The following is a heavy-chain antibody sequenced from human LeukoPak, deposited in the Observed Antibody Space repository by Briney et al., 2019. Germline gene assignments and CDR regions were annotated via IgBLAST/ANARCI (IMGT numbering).Heavy chain of an antibody. CDR3: ARGNSENIRYCSSTSCYKADYNWFDP. Sequence: PSETLSLTCTVSGGSISSYYWTWIRQPAGKGLEWIGRIYTSGSTNFNPSLKSRVTMSVDTSKNRFSLKLSSVTAADTAVYYCARGNSENIRYCSSTSCYKADYNWFDPWGQGTLVTVSS. CDR1: GGSISSYY. V-gene: IGHV4-4*07. J-gene: IGHJ5*02. D-gene: IGHD2-2*02. CDR2: IYTSGST.